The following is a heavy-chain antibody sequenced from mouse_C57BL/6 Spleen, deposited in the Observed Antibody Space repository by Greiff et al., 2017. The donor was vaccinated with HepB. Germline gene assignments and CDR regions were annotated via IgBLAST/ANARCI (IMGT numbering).Heavy chain of an antibody. CDR1: GYTFTDYE. CDR2: IDPETGGT. Sequence: VKLQESGAELVRPGASVTLSCKASGYTFTDYEMHWVKQTPVHGLEWIGAIDPETGGTAYNQKFKGKAILTADKSSSTAYMELRSLTSEDSAVYYCTRGNYYGSSSFAYWGQGTLVTVSA. V-gene: IGHV1-15*01. CDR3: TRGNYYGSSSFAY. D-gene: IGHD1-1*01. J-gene: IGHJ3*01.